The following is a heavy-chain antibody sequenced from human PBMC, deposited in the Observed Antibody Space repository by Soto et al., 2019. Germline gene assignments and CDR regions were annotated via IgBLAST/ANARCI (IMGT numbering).Heavy chain of an antibody. CDR1: GGSISSYY. D-gene: IGHD2-21*01. J-gene: IGHJ4*02. V-gene: IGHV4-59*01. CDR3: ARLRVMATSPFFDY. Sequence: SETLYLTCTVSGGSISSYYWSWIRKPPGKGLEWIGYIYYSGSTNSTPSLKSRVTISVDTSKNQFSLKLSSVTAADTAVYYCARLRVMATSPFFDYWGQGTMVTVSS. CDR2: IYYSGST.